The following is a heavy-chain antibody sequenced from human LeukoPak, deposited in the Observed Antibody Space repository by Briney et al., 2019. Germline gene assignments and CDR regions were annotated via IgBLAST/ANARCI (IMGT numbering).Heavy chain of an antibody. V-gene: IGHV1-69*01. J-gene: IGHJ6*02. CDR1: GGTFSSYA. D-gene: IGHD2-15*01. CDR2: IIPIFGTA. CDR3: ARTLSSCTGGKCYTSYYYAMDV. Sequence: SVKVSCKASGGTFSSYAISWVRQAPGRGLEWMGGIIPIFGTANYAQKFQGRVTITADESTSTAYMELSSLRSEDTAVYYCARTLSSCTGGKCYTSYYYAMDVWGQGTTVTVSS.